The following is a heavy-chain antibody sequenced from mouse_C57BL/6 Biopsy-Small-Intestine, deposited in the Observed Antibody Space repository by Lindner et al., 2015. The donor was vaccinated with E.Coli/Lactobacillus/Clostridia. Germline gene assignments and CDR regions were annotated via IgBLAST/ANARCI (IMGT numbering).Heavy chain of an antibody. CDR1: GYSFSSNG. V-gene: IGHV1-14*01. CDR2: INVHTGYT. Sequence: SVKVSCKASGYSFSSNGISWVRQAPGQGLEWMGWINVHTGYTKYEQKIQGRVTITTDTSTDTVYMELRSLTSEDTAVYSCARASSTVFGTSNWFDPWGQGTLVTVSS. J-gene: IGHJ4*01. CDR3: ARASSTVFGTSNWFDP. D-gene: IGHD1-3*01.